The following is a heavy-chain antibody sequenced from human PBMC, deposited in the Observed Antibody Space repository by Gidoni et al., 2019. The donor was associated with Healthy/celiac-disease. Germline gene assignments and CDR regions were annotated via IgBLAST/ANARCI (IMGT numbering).Heavy chain of an antibody. CDR3: VYCGGDCYFDY. Sequence: QVQLVQSGAEVKKPRDTVKDSCKASGYTFTGYYMHGVRQAPGQGLEWMGWINPNSCGTNYAQKFQGRVTMTRDTSISTAYMELSRLRSDDSAVYYCVYCGGDCYFDYWGQGTLVTVSS. V-gene: IGHV1-2*02. CDR1: GYTFTGYY. D-gene: IGHD2-21*01. J-gene: IGHJ4*02. CDR2: INPNSCGT.